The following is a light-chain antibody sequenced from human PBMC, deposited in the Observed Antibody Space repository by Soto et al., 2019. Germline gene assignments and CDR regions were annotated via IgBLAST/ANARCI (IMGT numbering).Light chain of an antibody. CDR3: QQYARSPPFT. CDR1: QSVSSTY. Sequence: IVLTQSPGTLSLSPGERATLSCRASQSVSSTYIAWYQQNPGQAPRLLIYGASSRATGISDRFSGSGSGTDFTLTISRLEPEDFAVYFCQQYARSPPFTFGQGTKVEIK. CDR2: GAS. J-gene: IGKJ2*01. V-gene: IGKV3-20*01.